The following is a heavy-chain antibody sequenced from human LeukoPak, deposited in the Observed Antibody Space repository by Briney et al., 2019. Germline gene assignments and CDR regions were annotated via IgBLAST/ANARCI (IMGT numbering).Heavy chain of an antibody. Sequence: SETLSLTCTVSGYSISSGYYWGWIRQPPGKGLEWIGSIYHSGSTYYNPSLKSRVTISVDTSKNQFSLKLSSVTAADTAVYYCASRRGYCTNGVCSPGGAFDIWGQGTMVTVSS. CDR1: GYSISSGYY. V-gene: IGHV4-38-2*02. CDR3: ASRRGYCTNGVCSPGGAFDI. J-gene: IGHJ3*02. CDR2: IYHSGST. D-gene: IGHD2-8*01.